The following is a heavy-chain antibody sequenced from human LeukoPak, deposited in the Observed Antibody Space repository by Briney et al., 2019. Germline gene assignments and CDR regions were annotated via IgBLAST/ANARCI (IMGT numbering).Heavy chain of an antibody. CDR1: GFTFSSYS. D-gene: IGHD4-17*01. CDR2: ISSSSSTI. V-gene: IGHV3-48*01. Sequence: GGSLRLSCAASGFTFSSYSMNWVRQAPGKGLEWVSYISSSSSTIYYADSVKGRFTISRDNAKNSLYLQMNSLRAEDTAVYYCTPYGDYGWFDPWGRGTLVTVSS. CDR3: TPYGDYGWFDP. J-gene: IGHJ5*02.